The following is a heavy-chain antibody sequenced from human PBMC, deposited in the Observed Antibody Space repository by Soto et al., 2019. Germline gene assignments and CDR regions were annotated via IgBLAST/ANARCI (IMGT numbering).Heavy chain of an antibody. CDR2: IYYSGST. Sequence: SETLSLTCTVSGGSISSYYWSWIRQPPGKGLEWIGYIYYSGSTNYNPSLKSRVTISVDTSKNQFSLKLSSVTAADTAVYYCAREHSPFSFPHDAFDIWGQGTMVTVSS. J-gene: IGHJ3*02. CDR1: GGSISSYY. D-gene: IGHD2-15*01. V-gene: IGHV4-59*01. CDR3: AREHSPFSFPHDAFDI.